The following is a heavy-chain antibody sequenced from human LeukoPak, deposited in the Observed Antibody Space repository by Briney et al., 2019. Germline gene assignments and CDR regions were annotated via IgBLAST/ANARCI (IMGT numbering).Heavy chain of an antibody. D-gene: IGHD6-19*01. CDR2: ISYDGSNK. CDR1: GFTFSSYG. Sequence: GGSLRLSCAASGFTFSSYGMHWVRQAPGKGLEWVAVISYDGSNKYYADSVKGRFTISRDNSRNTLFLQMNSLRAEDTAVYYCARDLRSGWYRGVYDAFDIWGQGTMVTVSS. CDR3: ARDLRSGWYRGVYDAFDI. V-gene: IGHV3-30*03. J-gene: IGHJ3*02.